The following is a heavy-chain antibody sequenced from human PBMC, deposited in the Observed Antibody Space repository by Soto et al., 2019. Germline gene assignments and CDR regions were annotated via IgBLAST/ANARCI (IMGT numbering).Heavy chain of an antibody. CDR1: GFTFNTYG. J-gene: IGHJ4*02. CDR2: ISYDGTNK. D-gene: IGHD2-2*01. CDR3: AKIRSGYCIGPSCQSLGY. V-gene: IGHV3-30*18. Sequence: QVQLVESGGGVVQPGRSLRLSCAASGFTFNTYGMHWVRQAPGKGLEWVAIISYDGTNKYYADSVKGRFTISRDNSKNTLYLQMNSLRDEDTAVYYCAKIRSGYCIGPSCQSLGYWGQGTLVTVSS.